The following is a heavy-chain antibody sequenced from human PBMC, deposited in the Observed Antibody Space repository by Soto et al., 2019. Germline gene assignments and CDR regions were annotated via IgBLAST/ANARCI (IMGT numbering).Heavy chain of an antibody. J-gene: IGHJ4*02. CDR3: ARGRTVIRFLEWVSFDY. CDR2: INHSGST. Sequence: QVQLQQWGAGLLKPSETLSLTCAVYGGSFSGYYWSWIRQPPGKGLEWIGEINHSGSTNYNPSLKSRVTISVDTSKNQFSLKLSSVTAADTAVYYCARGRTVIRFLEWVSFDYWGQGTLVTVSS. CDR1: GGSFSGYY. D-gene: IGHD3-3*01. V-gene: IGHV4-34*01.